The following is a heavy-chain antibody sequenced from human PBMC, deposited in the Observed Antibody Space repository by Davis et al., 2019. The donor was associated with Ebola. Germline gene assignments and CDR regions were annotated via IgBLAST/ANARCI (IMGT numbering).Heavy chain of an antibody. CDR1: GITFSTSW. J-gene: IGHJ6*02. CDR2: ISSSSSYI. V-gene: IGHV3-21*06. Sequence: GESLKISCAASGITFSTSWMHWVRQAPGKGLEWVSCISSSSSYIYYADSVKGRFTLSRDNAKNSVYLQMNSLRAEDTAVYYCAREREQQLVHYYYGLDVWGLGTTVTVSS. CDR3: AREREQQLVHYYYGLDV. D-gene: IGHD6-13*01.